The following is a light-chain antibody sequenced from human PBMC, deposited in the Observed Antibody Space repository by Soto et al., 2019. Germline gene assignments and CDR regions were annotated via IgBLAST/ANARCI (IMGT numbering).Light chain of an antibody. J-gene: IGKJ1*01. V-gene: IGKV1-39*01. CDR1: QSISSY. CDR3: KQTYSTPRT. CDR2: AAS. Sequence: DIQMTQSPSSLSASVGDRVTLTCRASQSISSYLNWYQQEPGKAPKLLIYAASTLQRGVPSKYTGSGSGTDFTLTISSLQPEDFATYYCKQTYSTPRTFGQGTKLEIK.